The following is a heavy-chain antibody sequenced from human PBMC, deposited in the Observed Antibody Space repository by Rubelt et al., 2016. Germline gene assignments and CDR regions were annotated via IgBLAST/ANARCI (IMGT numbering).Heavy chain of an antibody. D-gene: IGHD4-23*01. V-gene: IGHV2-5*01. Sequence: QITLKESGPTLVKPTQTVTLTCTFSGFSLSTSGVGVGWIRQPPGKALEWLGLIYWNDDKRYSPSLKSRLTITKDTSKNQVVLTMTNLDPVDTATYYGSHRLPYAYGGYSFDYWGQGTLVTVSS. J-gene: IGHJ4*02. CDR1: GFSLSTSGVG. CDR3: SHRLPYAYGGYSFDY. CDR2: IYWNDDK.